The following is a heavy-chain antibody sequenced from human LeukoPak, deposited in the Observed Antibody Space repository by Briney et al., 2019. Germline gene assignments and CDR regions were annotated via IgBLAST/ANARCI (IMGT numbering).Heavy chain of an antibody. CDR1: GGSISSYY. CDR3: ARVIYCSGGSCYDGAWFDP. CDR2: IYYSGST. J-gene: IGHJ5*02. V-gene: IGHV4-59*08. Sequence: SETLSLTCTVSGGSISSYYWSWIRQPPGKGLEWIGYIYYSGSTNYNPSLKSRVTISVDTSKNQFSPKLISVTAADTAVYYCARVIYCSGGSCYDGAWFDPWGQGTLVTVSS. D-gene: IGHD2-15*01.